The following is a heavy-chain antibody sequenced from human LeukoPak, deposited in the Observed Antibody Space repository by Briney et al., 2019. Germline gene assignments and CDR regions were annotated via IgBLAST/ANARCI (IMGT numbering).Heavy chain of an antibody. D-gene: IGHD3-10*01. CDR2: FSGSGGST. CDR3: AKEAFRGVIDY. CDR1: GFTFRSSA. V-gene: IGHV3-23*01. J-gene: IGHJ4*02. Sequence: GGSLRLSCAASGFTFRSSAMSWVRQAPGKGLEWVSLFSGSGGSTYYAESVKGRFTISRDTSKNTLYLQMNSLRAEDTAIYYCAKEAFRGVIDYWGQGTLVTVSS.